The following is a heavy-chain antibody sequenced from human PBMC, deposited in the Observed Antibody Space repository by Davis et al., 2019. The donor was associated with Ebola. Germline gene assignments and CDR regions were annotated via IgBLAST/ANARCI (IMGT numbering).Heavy chain of an antibody. CDR3: ARDPGSTSGLRTFNYYYYYMDV. J-gene: IGHJ6*03. Sequence: ASVQVSCKASGYTFTGYYMHWVRQAPGQGLEWMGWINPNSGGTNYAQKFQGRVTMTRDTSTSTVYMELSSLRTEDTAVYYCARDPGSTSGLRTFNYYYYYMDVWGKGTTVTVSS. V-gene: IGHV1-2*02. CDR1: GYTFTGYY. CDR2: INPNSGGT. D-gene: IGHD2-2*01.